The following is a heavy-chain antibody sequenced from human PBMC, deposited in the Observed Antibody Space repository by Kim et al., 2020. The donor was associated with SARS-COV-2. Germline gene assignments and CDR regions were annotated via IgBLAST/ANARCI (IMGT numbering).Heavy chain of an antibody. V-gene: IGHV1-46*01. CDR2: T. D-gene: IGHD4-4*01. CDR3: ARGDNYRFFDH. J-gene: IGHJ4*02. Sequence: TSYAQKFRGRLTVVSDTSTSTVYMELGSLTSEDTAIYYCARGDNYRFFDHWGQGSLVTVSS.